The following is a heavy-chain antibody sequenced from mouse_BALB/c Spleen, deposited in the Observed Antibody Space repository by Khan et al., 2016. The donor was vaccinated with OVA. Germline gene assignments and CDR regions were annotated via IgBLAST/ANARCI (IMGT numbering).Heavy chain of an antibody. Sequence: VQLVESGAELARPGASVKMSCKASGYTFTSYTIHWIKKRPGQGLEWIGYINPSNDYTNYNQKFKDKATLTTDKSSTTAYLRQSSLTSDDSAVYNCVRDGAYHRNDGWFAYWGQGTLVTVSA. V-gene: IGHV1-4*01. D-gene: IGHD2-14*01. J-gene: IGHJ3*01. CDR3: VRDGAYHRNDGWFAY. CDR1: GYTFTSYT. CDR2: INPSNDYT.